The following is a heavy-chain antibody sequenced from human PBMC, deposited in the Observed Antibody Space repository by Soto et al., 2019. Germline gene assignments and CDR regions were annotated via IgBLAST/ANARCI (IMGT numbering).Heavy chain of an antibody. Sequence: GGSLRLSCAASGFTFSSYSMNWVRQAPGKGLEWVSYISSSSSTIYYADSVKGRFTISRDNAKNSLYLQMNSLRDEDTAVYYCARDPDYYDSSGYYPEYFQHGGQGTLVTVSS. CDR2: ISSSSSTI. D-gene: IGHD3-22*01. V-gene: IGHV3-48*02. CDR1: GFTFSSYS. J-gene: IGHJ1*01. CDR3: ARDPDYYDSSGYYPEYFQH.